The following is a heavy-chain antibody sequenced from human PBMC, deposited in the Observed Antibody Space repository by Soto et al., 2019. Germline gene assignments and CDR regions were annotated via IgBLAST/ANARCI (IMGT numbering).Heavy chain of an antibody. J-gene: IGHJ3*02. CDR3: ASLQDPGAFDI. V-gene: IGHV1-69*06. Sequence: QVQLVESGGGVVQPGRSLRLSCAASGFTLSNYAISWVRQAPGQGLEWMGGIIPIFGTANYAQKFQGRVTITADKSTSTAYMELSSLRSEDTAVYYCASLQDPGAFDIWGQGTMVTVSS. CDR2: IIPIFGTA. CDR1: GFTLSNYA.